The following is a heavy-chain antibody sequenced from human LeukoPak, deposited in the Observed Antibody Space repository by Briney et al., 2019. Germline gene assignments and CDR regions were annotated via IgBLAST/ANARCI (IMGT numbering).Heavy chain of an antibody. CDR2: IYSGGST. V-gene: IGHV3-53*01. Sequence: GGSLRLSCAASGFTVSSNYMSWVRQAPGKGLEWVSVIYSGGSTYYADSVKGRFTISRDNSKNTLYLQMNSLRAEDTAVYYCAKSPGGTMIVVVTPHDYWGQGTLVTVSS. J-gene: IGHJ4*02. CDR1: GFTVSSNY. CDR3: AKSPGGTMIVVVTPHDY. D-gene: IGHD3-22*01.